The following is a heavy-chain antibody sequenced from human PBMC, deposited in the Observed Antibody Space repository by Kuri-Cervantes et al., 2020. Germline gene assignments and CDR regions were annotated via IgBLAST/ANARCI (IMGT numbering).Heavy chain of an antibody. CDR2: ISSSSSYI. CDR3: AREEQWLVRSPFDY. D-gene: IGHD6-19*01. V-gene: IGHV3-21*01. CDR1: GFTFSSYS. Sequence: GGSLRLSCAASGFTFSSYSMNWVRQAPGKGLEWVSSISSSSSYIYYADSVKGRFTISRDNSKNTLYLQMNGLRAEDTAVYYCAREEQWLVRSPFDYWGQGTLVTVSS. J-gene: IGHJ4*02.